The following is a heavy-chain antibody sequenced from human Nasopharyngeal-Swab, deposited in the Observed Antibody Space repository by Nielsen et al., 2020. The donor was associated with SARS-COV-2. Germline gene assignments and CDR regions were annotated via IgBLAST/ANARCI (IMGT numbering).Heavy chain of an antibody. CDR1: GFTFSSYS. Sequence: GGSLRLSCAASGFTFSSYSMNWVRQAPGKGLEWVSSISSSSSYIYYADSVKGRFTISRDNAKNSLYLQMNSLRAEDTAVYYCARASRGTSTRAFDYWGQGTLVTVSS. V-gene: IGHV3-21*01. CDR2: ISSSSSYI. CDR3: ARASRGTSTRAFDY. D-gene: IGHD1-1*01. J-gene: IGHJ4*02.